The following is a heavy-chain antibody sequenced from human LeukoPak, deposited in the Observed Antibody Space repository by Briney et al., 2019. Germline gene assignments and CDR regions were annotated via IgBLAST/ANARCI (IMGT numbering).Heavy chain of an antibody. V-gene: IGHV4-39*07. Sequence: SETLSLTCTVSGGSISSSYFWGWIRQPPGKGLEWIGSIYYNDNTYYNPSLKSRVTISVDTSKNQFSLKLSSVTAADTAVYYCARVAAVDRWGQGTLVTVSS. D-gene: IGHD6-25*01. CDR1: GGSISSSYF. CDR3: ARVAAVDR. CDR2: IYYNDNT. J-gene: IGHJ5*02.